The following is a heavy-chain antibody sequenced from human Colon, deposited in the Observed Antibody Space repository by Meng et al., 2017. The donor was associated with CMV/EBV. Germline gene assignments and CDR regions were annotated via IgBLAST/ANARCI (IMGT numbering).Heavy chain of an antibody. D-gene: IGHD4/OR15-4a*01. Sequence: LPCAVSGDSVSSNNWWTWVRQPPGKGPEWIGEIHHSGTTAHNPSLRSRISFSVDKSRNQVSLHLTTVTAADTAVYYCGSATDYKVDYWGQGTLVTSPQ. CDR2: IHHSGTT. V-gene: IGHV4-4*02. J-gene: IGHJ4*02. CDR1: GDSVSSNNW. CDR3: GSATDYKVDY.